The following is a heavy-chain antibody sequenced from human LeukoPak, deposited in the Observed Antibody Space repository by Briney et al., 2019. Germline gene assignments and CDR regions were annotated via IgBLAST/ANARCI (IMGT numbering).Heavy chain of an antibody. J-gene: IGHJ4*02. D-gene: IGHD3-3*01. CDR2: IIPIFGTA. Sequence: SVKVSCKASGGTFSSYAISWVRQAPGQGLEWMGGIIPIFGTANYAQKFQGRVTITADESTSTAYMELSSLRSEDTAVYYCARSDVEQYYDLWSGYTWGQGTLVTVSS. CDR1: GGTFSSYA. V-gene: IGHV1-69*13. CDR3: ARSDVEQYYDLWSGYT.